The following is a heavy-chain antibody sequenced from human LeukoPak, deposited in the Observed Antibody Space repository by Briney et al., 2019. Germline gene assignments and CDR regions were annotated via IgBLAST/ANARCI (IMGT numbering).Heavy chain of an antibody. V-gene: IGHV4-39*07. Sequence: PSETLSLTCTVSGGSISSSSYYWGWIRQPPGKGLEWIGSIYYSGSTNYNPSLKSRVTISVDTSKNQFSLKLSSVTAADTAVYYCARGAVIAMVRGPRGYYYYMDVWGKGTTVTVSS. D-gene: IGHD3-10*01. CDR3: ARGAVIAMVRGPRGYYYYMDV. CDR2: IYYSGST. J-gene: IGHJ6*03. CDR1: GGSISSSSYY.